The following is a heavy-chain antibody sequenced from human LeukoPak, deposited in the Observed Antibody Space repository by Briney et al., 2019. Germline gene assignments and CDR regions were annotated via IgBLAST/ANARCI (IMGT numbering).Heavy chain of an antibody. CDR2: ISSSGSTI. CDR1: GFTFSDHY. V-gene: IGHV3-11*04. D-gene: IGHD3-10*01. CDR3: ARVLMVRGTSHAFDF. J-gene: IGHJ3*01. Sequence: GGSLRLSCAASGFTFSDHYMTWIRQAPGKGLDWLSYISSSGSTIYYVDSVKGRFTISRDNANNSLYLQMNSLRAEDTAVYYCARVLMVRGTSHAFDFWGRGTMVTVSS.